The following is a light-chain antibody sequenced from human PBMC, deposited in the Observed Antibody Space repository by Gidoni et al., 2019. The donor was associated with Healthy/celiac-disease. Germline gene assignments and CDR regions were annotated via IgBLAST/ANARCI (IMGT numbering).Light chain of an antibody. CDR2: WAS. CDR1: QSVLYSSNNKNY. J-gene: IGKJ1*01. V-gene: IGKV4-1*01. Sequence: DIVMTQSPDSLAGSLGERSTINCKSSQSVLYSSNNKNYLAWYQQQPGQPPNLLIYWASTRESGVPDRFSGSGSGTDFTLTISSLQAEDVAVYYCQQYYSTPWTFGQGTKVEIK. CDR3: QQYYSTPWT.